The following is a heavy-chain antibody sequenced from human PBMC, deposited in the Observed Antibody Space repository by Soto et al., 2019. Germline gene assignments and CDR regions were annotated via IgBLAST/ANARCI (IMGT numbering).Heavy chain of an antibody. Sequence: QVQLVESGGGVVQPGVSLRLSCAASGFNFKNDGMHWVGQGPGKGLEWVAVVWNDGTKKYYGDSFQGRVTISRDNSKNPCYLQLNSLRVADTAVHTSARDPGRGEPPFDHWGKGNRVTVSS. CDR2: VWNDGTKK. D-gene: IGHD3-10*01. CDR1: GFNFKNDG. J-gene: IGHJ4*02. V-gene: IGHV3-33*01. CDR3: ARDPGRGEPPFDH.